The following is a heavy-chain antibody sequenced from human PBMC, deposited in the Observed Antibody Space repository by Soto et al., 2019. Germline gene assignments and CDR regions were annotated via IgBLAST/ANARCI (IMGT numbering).Heavy chain of an antibody. D-gene: IGHD3-10*01. CDR1: GFTFSSYA. V-gene: IGHV3-23*01. J-gene: IGHJ6*02. Sequence: GGSLRLSCAASGFTFSSYAMSWVRQAPGKGLEWVSAISGSGGSTYYADSVKGRFTISRDNSKNTLYLQMNSLRAEDTAVYYCAKEYSHGSGPGRGMDVWGQGTTVTISS. CDR2: ISGSGGST. CDR3: AKEYSHGSGPGRGMDV.